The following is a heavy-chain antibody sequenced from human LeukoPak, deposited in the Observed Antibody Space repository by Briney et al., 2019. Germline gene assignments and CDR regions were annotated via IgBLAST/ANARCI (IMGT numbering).Heavy chain of an antibody. Sequence: SGGSLRLSCTASGFTFGDYAMSWVRQAPGKGLEWVSAISGSGGSTYYADSVKGRFTISRDNSKNTLYLQMNSLRAEDTAVYYCAKLQSDFWSAVKIWGQGTMVTV. D-gene: IGHD3-3*01. CDR1: GFTFGDYA. CDR2: ISGSGGST. J-gene: IGHJ3*02. V-gene: IGHV3-23*01. CDR3: AKLQSDFWSAVKI.